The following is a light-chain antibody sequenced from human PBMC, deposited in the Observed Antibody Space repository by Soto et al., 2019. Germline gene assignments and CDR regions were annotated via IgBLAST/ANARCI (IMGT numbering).Light chain of an antibody. CDR1: QPISSY. J-gene: IGKJ1*01. V-gene: IGKV1-8*01. CDR3: QQYYTYPRT. Sequence: AIRMTQSPSSFSASTGDRVTITCRASQPISSYLAWYQQKPGKPPKLLIYAASTLQSGVPSRFSGSGSGTDFTLTIGCLQSEDFATYYCQQYYTYPRTFGQGTKVEIK. CDR2: AAS.